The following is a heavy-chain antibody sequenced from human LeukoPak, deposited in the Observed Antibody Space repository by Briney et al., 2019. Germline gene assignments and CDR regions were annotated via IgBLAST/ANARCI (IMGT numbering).Heavy chain of an antibody. D-gene: IGHD6-19*01. CDR2: IYSGGST. V-gene: IGHV3-66*01. Sequence: GGSLRLSCAASGFTVSSNYMSWVRQAPGKGLEWVSVIYSGGSTYYADSVKGRFTISSDNSKNTLYLQMNSLRAEDTAVYYCARDLSSVYSSGWFYFDYWGQGTLVTVSS. CDR1: GFTVSSNY. J-gene: IGHJ4*02. CDR3: ARDLSSVYSSGWFYFDY.